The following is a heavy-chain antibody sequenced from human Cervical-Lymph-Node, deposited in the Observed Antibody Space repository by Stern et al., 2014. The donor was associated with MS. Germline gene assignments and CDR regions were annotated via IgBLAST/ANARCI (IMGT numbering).Heavy chain of an antibody. J-gene: IGHJ4*02. CDR1: GFSFSNYW. V-gene: IGHV3-74*02. CDR2: IDSDWSPT. CDR3: ATLGWADY. Sequence: EVQLVESGGGLVQPGGSPRLSCAASGFSFSNYWMHWVRQAPGKGLVLVSRIDSDWSPTGYADSVKGRFTISRDNAKNTLYLQMNSLRAEDTAVYCATLGWADYWGQGTLVTVSS. D-gene: IGHD5-24*01.